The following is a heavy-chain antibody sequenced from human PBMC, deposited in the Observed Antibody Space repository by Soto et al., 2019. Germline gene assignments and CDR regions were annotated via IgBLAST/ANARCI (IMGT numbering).Heavy chain of an antibody. CDR3: ARARTYYDFWSGYSRLFDY. CDR2: MNPNSGNT. J-gene: IGHJ4*02. V-gene: IGHV1-8*01. Sequence: QVQLVQSGAEVKKPGASVKVSCKASGYTFTSYDINWVRQATGQGLEWMGWMNPNSGNTGYAQKFQGRVTMTRNTSISTAYMELSSLRYEDTAVYYCARARTYYDFWSGYSRLFDYWGQGTLVTVSS. CDR1: GYTFTSYD. D-gene: IGHD3-3*01.